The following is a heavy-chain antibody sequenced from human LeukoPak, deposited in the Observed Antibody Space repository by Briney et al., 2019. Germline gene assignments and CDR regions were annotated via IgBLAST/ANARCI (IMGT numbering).Heavy chain of an antibody. J-gene: IGHJ4*02. D-gene: IGHD2-2*01. CDR1: GFTFSHYW. Sequence: PGGSLRLSCAASGFTFSHYWMTWVRQAPGKGLEWVGNIKQDGSEQYYVDSVKGRFTISRDNAKNSLYLQMNSLRVEDTAVYYCARDRCSSTSCFYDYWGQGTLVTVSS. CDR2: IKQDGSEQ. CDR3: ARDRCSSTSCFYDY. V-gene: IGHV3-7*01.